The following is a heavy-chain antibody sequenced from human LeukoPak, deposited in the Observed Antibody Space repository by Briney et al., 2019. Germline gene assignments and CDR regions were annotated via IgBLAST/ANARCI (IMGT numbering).Heavy chain of an antibody. CDR2: ISYDGSNK. D-gene: IGHD5-18*01. CDR3: ARDDTSGYNYGTLDY. CDR1: GFTLSSYG. V-gene: IGHV3-30*03. Sequence: PGGSLRLSCAASGFTLSSYGMHWVRQAPGKGLEWVAIISYDGSNKYYADSVKGRFTISRDNSKNTLYLQMNSLRAEDTAVYYCARDDTSGYNYGTLDYWGQGTLVTVSS. J-gene: IGHJ4*02.